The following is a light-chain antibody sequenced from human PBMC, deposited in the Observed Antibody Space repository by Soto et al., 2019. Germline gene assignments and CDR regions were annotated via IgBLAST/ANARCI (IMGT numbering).Light chain of an antibody. CDR3: QSYDNNNVR. Sequence: NFMLTQPHSVSGSPGKTVTISCTRSSGSIAGNSVQWYQQRPGSAPTTIISEDNERPSGVPDRFSGSIDSSSNSASLTISGLKTVDEADYYCQSYDNNNVRFGGGTKLTVL. CDR2: EDN. V-gene: IGLV6-57*04. J-gene: IGLJ2*01. CDR1: SGSIAGNS.